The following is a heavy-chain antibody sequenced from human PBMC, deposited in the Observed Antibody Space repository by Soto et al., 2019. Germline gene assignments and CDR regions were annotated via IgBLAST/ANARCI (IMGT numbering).Heavy chain of an antibody. CDR2: IWYDGSNK. CDR3: ARDILTGYYIDYWYFDL. Sequence: PGGSLRLSCAASGFTFSSYGMHWVRQAPGKGLEWVAVIWYDGSNKYYADSVKGRFTISRDNSKNSLYLQMNSLRAEDTAVYYCARDILTGYYIDYWYFDLWGRGTLVTVSS. D-gene: IGHD3-9*01. J-gene: IGHJ2*01. V-gene: IGHV3-33*01. CDR1: GFTFSSYG.